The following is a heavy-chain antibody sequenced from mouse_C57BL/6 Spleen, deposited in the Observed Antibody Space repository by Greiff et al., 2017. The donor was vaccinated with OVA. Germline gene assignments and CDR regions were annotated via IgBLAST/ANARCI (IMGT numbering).Heavy chain of an antibody. J-gene: IGHJ1*03. Sequence: QVHVKQPGAELVKPGASVKLSCKASGYTFTSYWMQWVKQRPGQGLEWIGELDPSDSYTNYNQKFKGKATLTGERSSSTADMQPSTLTSEDSAVYNCARRGGSSSRLWYIDVWGTRTTVTVTS. CDR2: LDPSDSYT. CDR3: ARRGGSSSRLWYIDV. CDR1: GYTFTSYW. V-gene: IGHV1-50*01. D-gene: IGHD1-1*01.